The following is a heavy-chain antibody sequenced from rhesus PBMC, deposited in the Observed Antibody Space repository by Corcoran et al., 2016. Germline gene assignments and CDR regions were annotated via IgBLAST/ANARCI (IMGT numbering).Heavy chain of an antibody. V-gene: IGHV1-200*01. Sequence: QVQLVQSGAEVKKPGTSVPLSCKASGYTFTSSYINLVRQAPGQVLEWMGWITPSNSNTGYAQKFQGRVTMTRDTATTTAYMELNSLRSEDTAVYYCTRGVAGTQYYFDFWGQGVLVTVSS. J-gene: IGHJ4*01. D-gene: IGHD1-20*01. CDR2: ITPSNSNT. CDR3: TRGVAGTQYYFDF. CDR1: GYTFTSSY.